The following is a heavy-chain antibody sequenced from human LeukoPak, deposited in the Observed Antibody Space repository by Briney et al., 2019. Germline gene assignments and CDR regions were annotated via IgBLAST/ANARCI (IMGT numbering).Heavy chain of an antibody. CDR1: GGSISSYY. D-gene: IGHD1-1*01. Sequence: PSETLSLTCTVSGGSISSYYWSWIRQPAGKGLERIGRIYTSGSTNYNPSLKSRVTMSVDTSKNQFSLKLSSVTAADTAVYYCARDGVPHYYYYYGMDVWGQGTTVTVSS. CDR2: IYTSGST. V-gene: IGHV4-4*07. CDR3: ARDGVPHYYYYYGMDV. J-gene: IGHJ6*02.